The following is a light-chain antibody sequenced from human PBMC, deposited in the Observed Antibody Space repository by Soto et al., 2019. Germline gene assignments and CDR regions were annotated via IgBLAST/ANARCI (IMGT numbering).Light chain of an antibody. V-gene: IGLV2-14*01. CDR3: SSYTSSSTRV. CDR1: SSDVGSYNY. Sequence: QSVLTQPASVSGSPGQSITISCTGTSSDVGSYNYVSWYQQHPGKAPKLMIYDVSNRPSGVSNRFSGSKSGNTASLTISGLQAADEADYYCSSYTSSSTRVFGTGTKLTVL. J-gene: IGLJ1*01. CDR2: DVS.